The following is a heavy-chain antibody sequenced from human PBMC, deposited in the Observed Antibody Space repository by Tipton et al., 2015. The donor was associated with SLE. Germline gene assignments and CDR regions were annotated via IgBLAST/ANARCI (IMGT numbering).Heavy chain of an antibody. CDR1: GGSISTNY. Sequence: GLVKPSETLSLTCTVSGGSISTNYWSWIRQPPGKGLEWIGYIYYSGSTNYNPSLKSRVTISVDTSKNQFSLKLSSVTAADTAVYYCGTDTGWFDPWGQGTLVTVSS. J-gene: IGHJ5*02. V-gene: IGHV4-59*12. D-gene: IGHD4-11*01. CDR2: IYYSGST. CDR3: GTDTGWFDP.